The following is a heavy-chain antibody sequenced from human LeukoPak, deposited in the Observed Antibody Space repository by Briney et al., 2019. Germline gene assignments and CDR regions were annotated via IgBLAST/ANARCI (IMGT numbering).Heavy chain of an antibody. D-gene: IGHD4/OR15-4a*01. Sequence: PGGSLRLSCAASGFTFISYEMDWVRQAPGKGLVWVSGINTDGRSTSYADSVKGRFTISRDNAKNTLYLQMNSLRAEDTAVYYCHGANAEHWGQGTLVTVSS. J-gene: IGHJ1*01. CDR1: GFTFISYE. CDR2: INTDGRST. V-gene: IGHV3-74*01. CDR3: HGANAEH.